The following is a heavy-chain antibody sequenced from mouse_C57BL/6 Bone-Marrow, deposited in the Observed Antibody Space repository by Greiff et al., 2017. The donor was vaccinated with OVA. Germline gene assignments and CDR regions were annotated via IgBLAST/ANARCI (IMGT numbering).Heavy chain of an antibody. CDR3: VRQGEGSNYSLRD. CDR2: IRSKSNNYAT. J-gene: IGHJ2*01. V-gene: IGHV10-1*01. CDR1: GFSFNTYA. Sequence: EVQRVESGGGLVQPKGSLKLSCAASGFSFNTYAMNWVRQAPGKGLEWVARIRSKSNNYATYYADSVKDRFTISRDDSESMLYLQMNNLKTEDTAMYYCVRQGEGSNYSLRDWGQGTTLTVSS. D-gene: IGHD2-5*01.